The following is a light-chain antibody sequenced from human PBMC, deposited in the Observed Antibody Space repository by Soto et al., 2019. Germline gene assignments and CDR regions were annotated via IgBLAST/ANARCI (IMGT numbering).Light chain of an antibody. V-gene: IGKV1-39*01. CDR1: QSISSW. CDR2: AAS. J-gene: IGKJ1*01. CDR3: QQCYSTPRT. Sequence: DIQMTQSPSTLSASVGDRVTITCRASQSISSWLAWYQQKPGKAPKLLIYAASSLQSGVPSRFSGSGSGTDFTLTISSLQPEDFATYYCQQCYSTPRTFGQGTKVDI.